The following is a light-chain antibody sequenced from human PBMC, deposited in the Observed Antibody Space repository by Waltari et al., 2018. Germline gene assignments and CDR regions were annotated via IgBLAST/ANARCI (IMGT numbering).Light chain of an antibody. CDR3: QQYVSSPYT. V-gene: IGKV3-20*01. J-gene: IGKJ2*01. CDR2: HAS. Sequence: DIVLTQSPGTLSLSPGERATLSCRASQSFSNNYLAWYQQKPGQAPRLLIYHASSRATGIPDRFSDSGSGTGFTLTISRLEPEDFAVYYCQQYVSSPYTFGQGTKLEIK. CDR1: QSFSNNY.